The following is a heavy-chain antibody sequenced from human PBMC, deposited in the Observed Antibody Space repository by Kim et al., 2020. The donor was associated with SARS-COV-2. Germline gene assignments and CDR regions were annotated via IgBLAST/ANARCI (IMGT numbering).Heavy chain of an antibody. J-gene: IGHJ4*02. Sequence: ADSVQGRFTISRDNSKNTLYLQMNSLGAEDTAVYYCAKDAIQSPEHELFDYWGQGTLVTVSS. CDR3: AKDAIQSPEHELFDY. V-gene: IGHV3-23*01. D-gene: IGHD1-7*01.